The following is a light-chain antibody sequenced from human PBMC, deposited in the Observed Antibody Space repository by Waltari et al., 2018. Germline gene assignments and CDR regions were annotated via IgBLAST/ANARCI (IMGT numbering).Light chain of an antibody. CDR3: QALGTGAWV. CDR2: QDT. V-gene: IGLV3-1*01. Sequence: SCDQQQPGQSPLLVIYQDTKRPAEIPERFSGSKSANAATLTITVTQAMDEADYYCQALGTGAWVFGGGTKLTVL. J-gene: IGLJ3*02.